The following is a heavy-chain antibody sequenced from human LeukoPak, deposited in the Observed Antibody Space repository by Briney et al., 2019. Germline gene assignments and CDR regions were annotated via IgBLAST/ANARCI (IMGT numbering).Heavy chain of an antibody. J-gene: IGHJ4*02. D-gene: IGHD6-19*01. CDR3: ARGASGWYSDY. CDR2: ISYDGSNK. CDR1: GFTFSSYA. Sequence: GGSLRLSCAASGFTFSSYAMHWVRQAPGKGLEWVSVISYDGSNKYYADSVKGRFTISRDNSKNTLYLQMNSLRAEDTAVYYCARGASGWYSDYWGQGNLVTVSS. V-gene: IGHV3-30-3*01.